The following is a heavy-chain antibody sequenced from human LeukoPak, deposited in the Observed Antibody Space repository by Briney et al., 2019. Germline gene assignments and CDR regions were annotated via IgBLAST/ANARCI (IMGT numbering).Heavy chain of an antibody. Sequence: GGSLRLSCAPSGFTFSRHGMHWVRQAPGKGLEWVAIISNDGSRKYYAHSVKGRFTISRDNSRNTLYLQMNSPKVEDTAVFYCTKAAAGSGDYGMDVWGQGTTVTV. V-gene: IGHV3-30*18. CDR1: GFTFSRHG. D-gene: IGHD3-10*01. J-gene: IGHJ6*02. CDR3: TKAAAGSGDYGMDV. CDR2: ISNDGSRK.